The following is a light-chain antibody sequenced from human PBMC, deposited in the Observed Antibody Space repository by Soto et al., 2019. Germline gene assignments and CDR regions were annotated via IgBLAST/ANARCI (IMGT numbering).Light chain of an antibody. CDR3: AAWDDSLSGVV. CDR2: RNN. CDR1: SSNIGSNY. V-gene: IGLV1-47*01. J-gene: IGLJ2*01. Sequence: QSVLTQPPSASGTPGQRVTISCSGSSSNIGSNYVYWYQQIPVTAPKLLISRNNQRPSGVPDRSSGSKSGTSASLAISGLRSEDEAHYYCAAWDDSLSGVVFGGGTKLTVL.